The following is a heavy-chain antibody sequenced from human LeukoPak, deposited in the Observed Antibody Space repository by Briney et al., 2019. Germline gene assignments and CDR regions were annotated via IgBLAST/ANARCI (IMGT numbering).Heavy chain of an antibody. CDR2: ISPDGSGK. J-gene: IGHJ3*02. D-gene: IGHD2-8*01. CDR3: AKDRTYCTNAICYNAFDI. CDR1: GYSISSGYY. V-gene: IGHV3-30*18. Sequence: LSLTCTVSGYSISSGYYWGWIRQPPGKGLEWVAVISPDGSGKNYVDSVEGRFTISRDNSKNTLYVQMNSLRAEDTAMYYCAKDRTYCTNAICYNAFDIWGQGTMITVSS.